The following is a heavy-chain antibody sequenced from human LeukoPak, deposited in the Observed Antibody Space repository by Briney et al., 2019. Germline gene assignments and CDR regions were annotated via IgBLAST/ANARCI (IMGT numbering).Heavy chain of an antibody. CDR1: GFSVSNNY. D-gene: IGHD6-13*01. CDR3: ARDPPGIAASGTYY. Sequence: GGSLRLSCAVSGFSVSNNYMNWVRQAPGKGLEWVSLIYSRGGTSYADSVKGRFTISRDSTKNTLFLQMNSLRVEDTAVYYCARDPPGIAASGTYYWGQGTLVTVSS. CDR2: IYSRGGT. J-gene: IGHJ4*02. V-gene: IGHV3-53*01.